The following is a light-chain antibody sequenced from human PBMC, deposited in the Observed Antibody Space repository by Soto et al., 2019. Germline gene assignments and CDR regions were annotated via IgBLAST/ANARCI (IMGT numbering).Light chain of an antibody. CDR1: SSNIGRNY. CDR2: DDN. J-gene: IGLJ3*02. Sequence: QSVLTQPPSASGTPGQRVTISCSGSSSNIGRNYVYWYQQLPGTAPKLLVFDDNQRPSGVPDRFSDSKSGTSASLIISGLRSEDEADYYCAAWDSSVSGRVFGGGTQLTVL. CDR3: AAWDSSVSGRV. V-gene: IGLV1-47*02.